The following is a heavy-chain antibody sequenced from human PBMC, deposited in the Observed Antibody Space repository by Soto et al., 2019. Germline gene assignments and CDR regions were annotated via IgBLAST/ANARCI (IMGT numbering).Heavy chain of an antibody. CDR1: GFTFSGYW. Sequence: EVQLVESGGGLVQPGGSLRLSCAASGFTFSGYWMTWVRQAPGKGLEWVANIKEDGSEKNYVDSVEGRFTISRDNAKNSLYLQMNSLRADHTAVYYCARGGSESDYWGQGTLVTVSS. V-gene: IGHV3-7*01. D-gene: IGHD3-16*01. J-gene: IGHJ4*02. CDR2: IKEDGSEK. CDR3: ARGGSESDY.